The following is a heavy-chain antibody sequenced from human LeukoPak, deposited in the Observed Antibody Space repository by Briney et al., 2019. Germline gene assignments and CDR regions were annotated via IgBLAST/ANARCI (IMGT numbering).Heavy chain of an antibody. V-gene: IGHV3-23*01. CDR1: GFTFTTFA. Sequence: GGSLRLSCATSGFTFTTFAMTWFRQAPGKGLEWVSAISGSGDATYYADSVKGRFTISRDNSKNTLYLQIHSLRAEDTAVYYCAKDRGYWGQGTLVTVSS. CDR3: AKDRGY. J-gene: IGHJ4*02. CDR2: ISGSGDAT.